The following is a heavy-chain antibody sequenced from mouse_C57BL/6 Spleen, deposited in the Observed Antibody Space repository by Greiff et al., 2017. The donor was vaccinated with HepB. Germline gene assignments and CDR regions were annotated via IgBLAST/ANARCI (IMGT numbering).Heavy chain of an antibody. D-gene: IGHD2-4*01. CDR2: IDPETGGT. CDR3: TRVDYDYDGWFAY. Sequence: QVQLQQSGAELVRPGASVTLSCKASGYTFTDYEMHWVKQTPVHGLEWIGAIDPETGGTAYNQKFKGKAILTADKSSSTAYMELRSLTSEDSAVYYCTRVDYDYDGWFAYWGQGTLVTVSA. CDR1: GYTFTDYE. V-gene: IGHV1-15*01. J-gene: IGHJ3*01.